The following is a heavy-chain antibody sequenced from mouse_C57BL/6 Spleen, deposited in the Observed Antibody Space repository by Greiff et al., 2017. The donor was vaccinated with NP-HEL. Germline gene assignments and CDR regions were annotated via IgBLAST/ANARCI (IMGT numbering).Heavy chain of an antibody. D-gene: IGHD1-1*01. V-gene: IGHV1-39*01. J-gene: IGHJ3*01. CDR1: VYSFTDYT. CDR3: ARESYGSSSPGFAY. CDR2: INPNYGTT. Sequence: EVQLQQSGPELVKPGASVKISCKASVYSFTDYTMNWVKQSNGKSLEWIGVINPNYGTTSYNQKFKGKATLTVDQSSSTAYMQLNSLTSEDSAVYYCARESYGSSSPGFAYWGQGTLVTVSA.